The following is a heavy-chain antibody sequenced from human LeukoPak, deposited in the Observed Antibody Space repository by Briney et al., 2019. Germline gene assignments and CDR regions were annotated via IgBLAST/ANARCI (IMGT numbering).Heavy chain of an antibody. CDR3: ARDGGPAGWQLGYYYYYYMDV. Sequence: SETLSLTCTVSGDSISSGASYWSWIRQPAGKGLEWIGRIYTSGSTDYNPSLKSRVTISVDTSKNQFSLKLSSVTAAGTAVYYCARDGGPAGWQLGYYYYYYMDVWGKGTTVTVSS. CDR1: GDSISSGASY. D-gene: IGHD2-15*01. CDR2: IYTSGST. V-gene: IGHV4-61*02. J-gene: IGHJ6*03.